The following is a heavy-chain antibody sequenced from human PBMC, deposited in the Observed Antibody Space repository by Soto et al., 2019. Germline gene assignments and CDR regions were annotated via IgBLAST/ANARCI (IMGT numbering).Heavy chain of an antibody. Sequence: PGGSLRLSCAASGFTFSSYAMSWVRQAPGKGLEWVSAISGSGGSTYYADSVKGRFTISRDNSKNTLYLQMNSLRAEDTAVYYFAKAPSSKYYYGMDVWGQGTTVTVSS. CDR2: ISGSGGST. V-gene: IGHV3-23*01. CDR3: AKAPSSKYYYGMDV. CDR1: GFTFSSYA. J-gene: IGHJ6*02.